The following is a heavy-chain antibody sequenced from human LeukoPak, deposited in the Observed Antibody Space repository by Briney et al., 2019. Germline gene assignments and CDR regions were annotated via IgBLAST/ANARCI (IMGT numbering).Heavy chain of an antibody. J-gene: IGHJ5*02. D-gene: IGHD2-2*02. CDR1: GGSISSYY. CDR2: IYTSGST. Sequence: PSETLSLTCTVSGGSISSYYWSWIRQSAGKGLEWIGRIYTSGSTNYNPSLKSRVTMSVDTSKNQFSLKLSSVTAADTAVYYCASLHCSSTSCYNNWFDPWGQGTLVTVSS. CDR3: ASLHCSSTSCYNNWFDP. V-gene: IGHV4-4*07.